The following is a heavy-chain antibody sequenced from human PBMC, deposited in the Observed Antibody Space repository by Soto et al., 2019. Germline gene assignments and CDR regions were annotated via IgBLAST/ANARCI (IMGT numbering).Heavy chain of an antibody. CDR2: ISAYNGST. D-gene: IGHD3-22*01. Sequence: ASVKVSCKASGYTFTSYGISWVRQAPGQGLEWMGWISAYNGSTNYAQKLQGRVTMTTDTSTSTAYMELRSLRSDDTAVYYCARGVNRGIGFYYGMDVWGQGTTVTVSS. CDR3: ARGVNRGIGFYYGMDV. J-gene: IGHJ6*02. V-gene: IGHV1-18*01. CDR1: GYTFTSYG.